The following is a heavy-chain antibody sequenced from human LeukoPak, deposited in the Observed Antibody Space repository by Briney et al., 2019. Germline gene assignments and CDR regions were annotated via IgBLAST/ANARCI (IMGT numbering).Heavy chain of an antibody. J-gene: IGHJ4*02. D-gene: IGHD1-7*01. CDR1: GYTFTGYY. CDR3: ARGNWNYLVYFDY. V-gene: IGHV1-2*06. CDR2: INPNSGGT. Sequence: ASVKVSCKASGYTFTGYYMHWVRQAPGQGLEWMGRINPNSGGTNYAQKFQGRVTMTRDTFISTAYMELSRLRSDDTAVYYCARGNWNYLVYFDYWGQGTLVTVSS.